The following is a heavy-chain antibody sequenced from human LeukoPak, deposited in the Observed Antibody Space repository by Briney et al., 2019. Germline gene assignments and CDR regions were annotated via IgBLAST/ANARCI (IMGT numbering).Heavy chain of an antibody. Sequence: KASETLSLTCTVSGGSISSGDYYWSWIRQPPGKGLEWIGYIYYSRSTYYNPSLKSRVTISVDTSKNQFSLKLSSVTAADTAVYYCASLAAAGTRVDYWGQGTLVTVSS. CDR1: GGSISSGDYY. D-gene: IGHD6-13*01. CDR3: ASLAAAGTRVDY. V-gene: IGHV4-30-4*01. CDR2: IYYSRST. J-gene: IGHJ4*02.